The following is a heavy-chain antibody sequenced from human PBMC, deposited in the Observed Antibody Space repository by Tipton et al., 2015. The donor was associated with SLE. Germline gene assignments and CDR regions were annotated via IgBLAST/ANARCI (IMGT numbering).Heavy chain of an antibody. CDR3: ARQDGSGEVDY. CDR1: GYRFANSW. V-gene: IGHV5-51*01. CDR2: IYPGDSDT. Sequence: QLVQSGAEAKKPGDSLKISCSGSGYRFANSWLGWVRHVPGKGLEWMGVIYPGDSDTIYNPSFQGQVTLAVDKSTNTAFLQWASLKASDSGYYYCARQDGSGEVDYWGQGTLVTVSS. D-gene: IGHD6-25*01. J-gene: IGHJ4*02.